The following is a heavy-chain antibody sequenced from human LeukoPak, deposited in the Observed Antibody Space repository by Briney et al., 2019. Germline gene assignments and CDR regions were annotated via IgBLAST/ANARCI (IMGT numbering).Heavy chain of an antibody. V-gene: IGHV1-69*13. D-gene: IGHD2-2*01. CDR3: ARDGCSSTSCYGQTYDWFDP. CDR1: GGTFSSYA. Sequence: SVKVSCKASGGTFSSYAISWVRQAPGQGLEWMGGIIPIFGTANYAQKFQGRVTITADESTSTAYMELSSLRSEDTAVYYCARDGCSSTSCYGQTYDWFDPWGQGTLVTVSS. J-gene: IGHJ5*02. CDR2: IIPIFGTA.